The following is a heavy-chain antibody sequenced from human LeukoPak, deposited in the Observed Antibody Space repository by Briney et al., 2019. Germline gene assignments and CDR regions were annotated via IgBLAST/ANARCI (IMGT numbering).Heavy chain of an antibody. V-gene: IGHV3-48*03. CDR3: ARYGDRGFDL. J-gene: IGHJ4*02. Sequence: GGSLRLSCAASGFIFSSYEMMWVRQAPGKGLEWVSYISSSGRTIYYADSVKGRFIISRDNAKNSLYLQMNSLRAEDTAVYYCARYGDRGFDLWGQGTRVTVSS. CDR1: GFIFSSYE. CDR2: ISSSGRTI. D-gene: IGHD4-17*01.